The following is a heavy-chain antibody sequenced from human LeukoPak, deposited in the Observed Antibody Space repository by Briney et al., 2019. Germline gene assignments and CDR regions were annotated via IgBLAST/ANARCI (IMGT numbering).Heavy chain of an antibody. V-gene: IGHV3-21*01. CDR1: GFTFSSYS. D-gene: IGHD4-17*01. CDR3: AREPGDGPYGDPDADYYYYYMDV. Sequence: PGGSLRLSCAASGFTFSSYSMTWVRQAPGKGLEWVSSISSSSSDKFYVDSVKGRFTISRDNAKNSLYLQMNSLRAEDTAVYYCAREPGDGPYGDPDADYYYYYMDVWGKGTTVTVSS. CDR2: ISSSSSDK. J-gene: IGHJ6*03.